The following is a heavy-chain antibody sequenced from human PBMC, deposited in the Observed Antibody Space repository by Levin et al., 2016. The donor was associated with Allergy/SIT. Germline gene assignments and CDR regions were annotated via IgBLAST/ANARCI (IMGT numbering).Heavy chain of an antibody. Sequence: SETLSLTCTVSGGSISSGGYYWSWIRQHPGKGLDCIGYIYYSGSTYYNPSLKSRITISVDTSKNQFSLKLSSVTAADTAVYYCARDHYYGSGRYYMDVWGKGTTVTVSS. CDR1: GGSISSGGYY. CDR3: ARDHYYGSGRYYMDV. CDR2: IYYSGST. J-gene: IGHJ6*03. V-gene: IGHV4-31*03. D-gene: IGHD3-10*01.